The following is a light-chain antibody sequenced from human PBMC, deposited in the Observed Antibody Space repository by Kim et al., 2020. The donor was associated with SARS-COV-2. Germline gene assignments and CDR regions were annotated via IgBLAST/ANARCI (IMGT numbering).Light chain of an antibody. Sequence: EIVLTQSPATLSLSPGERATLSCRASQSVSSYLAWYQQKPGQAPRLLIYDASNRATGIPARFSGSGSGTDFTLTISSVESEDFAVYYCQQRSNWPQLSFGGGTKVDIK. V-gene: IGKV3-11*01. CDR1: QSVSSY. CDR2: DAS. CDR3: QQRSNWPQLS. J-gene: IGKJ4*01.